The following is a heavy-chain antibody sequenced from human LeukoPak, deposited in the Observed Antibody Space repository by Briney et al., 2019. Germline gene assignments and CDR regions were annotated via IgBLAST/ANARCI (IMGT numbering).Heavy chain of an antibody. D-gene: IGHD3-9*01. CDR3: ARDRTERLRYFDWSKRGYFDY. J-gene: IGHJ4*02. Sequence: GASVKVSCKASGGTFSSYAISWVRQAPGQGLEWMGGIIPIFGTASYAQKFQGRVTITADESTSTAYMELSSLRSEDTAVYYCARDRTERLRYFDWSKRGYFDYWGQGTLVTVSS. CDR1: GGTFSSYA. V-gene: IGHV1-69*13. CDR2: IIPIFGTA.